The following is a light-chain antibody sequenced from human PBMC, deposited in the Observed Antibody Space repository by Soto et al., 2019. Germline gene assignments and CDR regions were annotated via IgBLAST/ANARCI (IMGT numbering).Light chain of an antibody. CDR3: QTWGTGPLV. V-gene: IGLV4-69*01. J-gene: IGLJ2*01. Sequence: QPVLTQSPSASASLGASVKLACTLSSGHSSYAIAWHQQQPEKGPRYLMKLNSDGSHSKGDGIPDRFSGSSSGAERYLTISSLQSEDDADYYCQTWGTGPLVFGGGTKLTVL. CDR1: SGHSSYA. CDR2: LNSDGSH.